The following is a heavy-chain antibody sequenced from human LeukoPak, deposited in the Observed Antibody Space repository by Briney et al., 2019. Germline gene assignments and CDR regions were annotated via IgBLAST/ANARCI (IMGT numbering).Heavy chain of an antibody. V-gene: IGHV4-4*07. CDR2: IYTSGTT. D-gene: IGHD1-26*01. Sequence: PSETLSLTCTVSGVSISGYYWNWIRQPAGKGLEWIGRIYTSGTTDDNPSLKSRVTMSVDTSRNQVSLKLTSVTAADTAVYYCARQDSKVGAYTGPYYIDYWGQGTLVTVSS. J-gene: IGHJ4*02. CDR1: GVSISGYY. CDR3: ARQDSKVGAYTGPYYIDY.